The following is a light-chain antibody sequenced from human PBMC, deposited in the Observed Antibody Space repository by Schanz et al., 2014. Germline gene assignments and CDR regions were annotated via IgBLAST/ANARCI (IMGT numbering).Light chain of an antibody. J-gene: IGKJ1*01. Sequence: EIVLTQSPATLSLSPGERATLSCRASQSVSSYLAWYQQKPGQAPRLLIYEAFNRATGIPARFSGSGSGTQFFLTISSLQSEDFAVYYCQQYKNWPPLTFGQGTKVEVK. CDR1: QSVSSY. V-gene: IGKV3-11*01. CDR2: EAF. CDR3: QQYKNWPPLT.